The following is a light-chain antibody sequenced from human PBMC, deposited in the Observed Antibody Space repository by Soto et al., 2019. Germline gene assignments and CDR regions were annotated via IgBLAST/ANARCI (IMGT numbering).Light chain of an antibody. J-gene: IGKJ2*01. CDR3: QQSFSTPDT. V-gene: IGKV1-39*01. CDR1: QSISTY. Sequence: DIQMTQSPSSLSASVGDRVTITCRASQSISTYLNWYQQRPGKAPRLLIFDASSLYSGVPSRFSGSGSGTDLTLTITSLQPEDFATYFCQQSFSTPDTFGQGTNLDIK. CDR2: DAS.